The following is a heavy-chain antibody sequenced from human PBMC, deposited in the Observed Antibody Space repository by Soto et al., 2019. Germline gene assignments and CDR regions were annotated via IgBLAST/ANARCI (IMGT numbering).Heavy chain of an antibody. CDR2: IYYSETT. Sequence: SETLSLTCTVSGGSVSSGDYYWSWIRQPPGKGLEWIGHIYYSETTHYNPSLKSRVIISVDTSKNQFSLKLTSVTAADTAVYYCARGGVFRVLEVTNFDSWGQGTQVTVSP. D-gene: IGHD3-3*01. V-gene: IGHV4-30-4*01. J-gene: IGHJ4*02. CDR3: ARGGVFRVLEVTNFDS. CDR1: GGSVSSGDYY.